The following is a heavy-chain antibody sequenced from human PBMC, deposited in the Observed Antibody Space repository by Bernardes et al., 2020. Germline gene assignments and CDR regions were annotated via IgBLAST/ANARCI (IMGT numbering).Heavy chain of an antibody. J-gene: IGHJ5*02. CDR2: IYHSGST. CDR1: GGSISSSNW. D-gene: IGHD2-21*01. Sequence: SETLSLTCAVSGGSISSSNWWSWVRQPPGKGLEWIGEIYHSGSTNYNPSLKSRVTISVDKSKNQFSLKLSSVTAADTAVYYCARLRGHVGGNKGCGGDCYSGWFDPWGQGTLVTVSS. V-gene: IGHV4-4*02. CDR3: ARLRGHVGGNKGCGGDCYSGWFDP.